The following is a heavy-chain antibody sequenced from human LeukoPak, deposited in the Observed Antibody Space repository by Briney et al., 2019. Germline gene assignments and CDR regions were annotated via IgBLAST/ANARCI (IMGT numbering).Heavy chain of an antibody. CDR2: IYYTGST. CDR1: GGSISSYY. V-gene: IGHV4-59*01. D-gene: IGHD1-1*01. Sequence: SETLSLTCTVSGGSISSYYWSWIRQPPGKGLEWIGFIYYTGSTNYNPSLKSRVSISIATSKTQFSLSLSSVTAADTAVYYCASGNWRYYFDYWGQGTLVTVSS. J-gene: IGHJ4*02. CDR3: ASGNWRYYFDY.